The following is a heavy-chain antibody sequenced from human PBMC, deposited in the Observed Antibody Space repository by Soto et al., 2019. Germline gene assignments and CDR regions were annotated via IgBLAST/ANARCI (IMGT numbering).Heavy chain of an antibody. D-gene: IGHD5-12*01. CDR1: GFTVSSNY. CDR2: IYSGGST. CDR3: ARDFGGYGGYYYYGMDV. Sequence: PGGSLRLSCAASGFTVSSNYMSWVRQAPGKGLEWVSVIYSGGSTYYADSVKGRFTISRDNSKNTLYLQMNSLRAEDTAVYYCARDFGGYGGYYYYGMDVWGQGTTVTVSS. J-gene: IGHJ6*02. V-gene: IGHV3-66*01.